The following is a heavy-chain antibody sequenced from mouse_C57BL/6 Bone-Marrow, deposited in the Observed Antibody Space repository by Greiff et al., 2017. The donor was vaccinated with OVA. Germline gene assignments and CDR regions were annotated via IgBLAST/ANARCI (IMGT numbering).Heavy chain of an antibody. Sequence: VKLLESGAELVKPGASVKISCKASGYAFSSYWMNWVKQRPGKGLEWIGQIYPGDGATNYNGKFKGKATLTVDKSSSTAYMQLSSLTSEDSAVYVCEREGNYCSSYLYFEGWGTGTTVTVS. CDR1: GYAFSSYW. CDR2: IYPGDGAT. CDR3: EREGNYCSSYLYFEG. V-gene: IGHV1-80*01. J-gene: IGHJ1*03. D-gene: IGHD1-1*01.